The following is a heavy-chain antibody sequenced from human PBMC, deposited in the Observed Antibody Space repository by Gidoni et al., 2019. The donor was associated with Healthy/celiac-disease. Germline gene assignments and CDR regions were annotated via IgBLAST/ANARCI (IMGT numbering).Heavy chain of an antibody. CDR1: GFTFSSYA. CDR3: AKDEAYYYDSSGYYSVDFTFDY. V-gene: IGHV3-23*04. J-gene: IGHJ4*02. CDR2: ISGSGGST. D-gene: IGHD3-22*01. Sequence: EVQLVESGGGLVQPGGSLRLSCAASGFTFSSYAMSWVRQAPGKGLEWVSAISGSGGSTYYADSVKGRFTISRDNSKNTLYLQMNSLRAEDTAVYYCAKDEAYYYDSSGYYSVDFTFDYWGQGTLVTVSS.